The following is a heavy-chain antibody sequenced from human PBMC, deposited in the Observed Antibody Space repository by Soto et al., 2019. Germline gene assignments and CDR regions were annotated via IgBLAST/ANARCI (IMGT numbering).Heavy chain of an antibody. J-gene: IGHJ4*02. CDR2: ISSSSSTI. D-gene: IGHD4-17*01. CDR1: GFTFSSYS. CDR3: ASETHDYGDPTMYYFDY. Sequence: GGSLRLSCAASGFTFSSYSMNWVRQAPGKGLEWVSYISSSSSTIYYADSVKGRFTISRDNAKNSLYLQMNSLRAEDTAVYYCASETHDYGDPTMYYFDYWGQGTLVTVSS. V-gene: IGHV3-48*01.